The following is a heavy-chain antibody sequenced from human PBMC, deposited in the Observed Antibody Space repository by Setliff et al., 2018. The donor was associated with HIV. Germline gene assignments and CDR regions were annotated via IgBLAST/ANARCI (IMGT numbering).Heavy chain of an antibody. CDR2: VYWHGGG. CDR1: GFSLSTSGVG. V-gene: IGHV2-5*01. Sequence: SGPTLVNPTQTLTLTCTFSGFSLSTSGVGVGWIRQPPGKALEWLGIVYWHGGGRYSPSLKSRLTITKDTSKNQVVLTMTNMDPVDTATYYCAHRPNRGYDLNFASWGQGIQVTVSS. CDR3: AHRPNRGYDLNFAS. J-gene: IGHJ4*02. D-gene: IGHD5-12*01.